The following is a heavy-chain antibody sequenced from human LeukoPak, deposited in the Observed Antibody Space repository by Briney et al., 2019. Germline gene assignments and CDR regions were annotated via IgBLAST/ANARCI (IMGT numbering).Heavy chain of an antibody. CDR3: ARSKIAAVPDLVL. V-gene: IGHV4-59*08. J-gene: IGHJ1*01. CDR1: GDSISSDY. Sequence: SETLSLTCTVSGDSISSDYWSWIRQPPGKGREWIGYMYYSGSTSYNPSLKSRVTMSIDTSKTQFSLQLTSVTAADTAVYYCARSKIAAVPDLVLWGQGTLVTVSS. CDR2: MYYSGST. D-gene: IGHD6-13*01.